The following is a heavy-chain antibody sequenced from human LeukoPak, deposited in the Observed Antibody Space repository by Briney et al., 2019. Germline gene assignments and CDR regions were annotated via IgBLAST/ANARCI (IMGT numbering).Heavy chain of an antibody. Sequence: GGSLRLFCAASGFTFISYSLSWVRQAPGKGLEWVSSISSSSYIYYADSVKGRFTISRDNAKNSLYLQMDSLRAEDTAVYYCASIYCSGGSCYSRADYLRRGTNVAVSP. V-gene: IGHV3-21*01. CDR3: ASIYCSGGSCYSRADY. D-gene: IGHD2-15*01. J-gene: IGHJ4*02. CDR1: GFTFISYS. CDR2: ISSSSYI.